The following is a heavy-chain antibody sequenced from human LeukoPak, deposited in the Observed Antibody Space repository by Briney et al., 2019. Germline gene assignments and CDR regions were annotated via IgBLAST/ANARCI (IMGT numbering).Heavy chain of an antibody. V-gene: IGHV1-69*04. J-gene: IGHJ4*02. CDR3: ARDDRDGYNYAY. Sequence: GASVKVSCKASGGSFSSFAISWVRQAPGQGLEWMGRIIPILSIANYAQKFQGRVTITADKSTSTAYMELSSLRSEDTAVYYCARDDRDGYNYAYWGQGTLVTVSS. CDR1: GGSFSSFA. CDR2: IIPILSIA. D-gene: IGHD5-24*01.